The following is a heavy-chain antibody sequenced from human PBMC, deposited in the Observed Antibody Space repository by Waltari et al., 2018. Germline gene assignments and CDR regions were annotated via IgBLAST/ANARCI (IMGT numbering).Heavy chain of an antibody. CDR2: THHDGTT. V-gene: IGHV4-38-2*01. J-gene: IGHJ4*02. CDR3: AAVAWHYSVRIDY. Sequence: QVQLQESGPGLVKPSETLSLTCAVFGHYIRSEYFWGWIRQPPGKGLEWIGTTHHDGTTFYSPSLQNRITISLDTSNNQFSLRLRSMTAADTAVYYCAAVAWHYSVRIDYWGQGTLVTVSS. D-gene: IGHD6-19*01. CDR1: GHYIRSEYF.